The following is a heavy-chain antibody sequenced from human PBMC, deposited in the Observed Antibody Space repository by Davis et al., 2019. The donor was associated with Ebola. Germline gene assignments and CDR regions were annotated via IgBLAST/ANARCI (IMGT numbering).Heavy chain of an antibody. CDR1: GYTFTSYG. V-gene: IGHV1-18*01. Sequence: ASVKVSCKASGYTFTSYGISWVRQAPGQGLEWMGWISAYNGNTNYAQKLQGRVTMTTDTSTSTAYMELRSLRSDDTAVYYCARDGGSFYDFWSGYSRYGMDVWGQGTTVTVSS. D-gene: IGHD3-3*01. CDR3: ARDGGSFYDFWSGYSRYGMDV. CDR2: ISAYNGNT. J-gene: IGHJ6*02.